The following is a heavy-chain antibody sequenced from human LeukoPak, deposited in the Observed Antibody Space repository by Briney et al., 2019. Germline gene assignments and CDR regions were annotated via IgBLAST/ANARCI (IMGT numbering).Heavy chain of an antibody. V-gene: IGHV4-34*01. CDR2: INHSGST. J-gene: IGHJ5*02. CDR3: ARGQGIAADGWFDP. CDR1: GGSINSYY. Sequence: SETLSLTCSVSGGSINSYYWSWIRQPPGKGLEWIGEINHSGSTNYNPSLKSRVTISVDTSKNQFSLKLSSVTAADTAVYYCARGQGIAADGWFDPWGQGTLVTVSS. D-gene: IGHD6-13*01.